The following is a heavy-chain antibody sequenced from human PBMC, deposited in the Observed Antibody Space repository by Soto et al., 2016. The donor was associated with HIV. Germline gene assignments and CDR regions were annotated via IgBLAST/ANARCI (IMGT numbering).Heavy chain of an antibody. V-gene: IGHV3-66*01. D-gene: IGHD1-20*01. Sequence: EVQLVESGGGLVQPGGSLRLSCAASGFTVSSNYMSWVRQAPGKGLEWVSVIYSGGSTYYADSVKGRFTISRDNSKNTLYLQMNSLRAEDTAVYYCARDAARYLMSFDIWGQGTSGHRLF. CDR3: ARDAARYLMSFDI. CDR1: GFTVSSNY. J-gene: IGHJ3*02. CDR2: IYSGGST.